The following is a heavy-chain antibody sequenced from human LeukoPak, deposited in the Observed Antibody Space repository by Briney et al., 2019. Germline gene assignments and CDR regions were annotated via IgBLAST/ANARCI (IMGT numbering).Heavy chain of an antibody. V-gene: IGHV3-9*01. D-gene: IGHD3-9*01. CDR1: GFTFDDYA. CDR2: ISWNSGSI. CDR3: AREVGFDWFFWFDP. Sequence: GGSLRLSCAASGFTFDDYAMHWVRHAPGKGLEWVSGISWNSGSIGYADSVKGRFTISRDNAKNSLYLQMNSLRAEDTAVYYCAREVGFDWFFWFDPWGQGTLVTVSS. J-gene: IGHJ5*02.